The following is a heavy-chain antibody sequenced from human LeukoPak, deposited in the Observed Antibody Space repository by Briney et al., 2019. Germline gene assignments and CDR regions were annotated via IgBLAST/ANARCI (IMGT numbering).Heavy chain of an antibody. J-gene: IGHJ3*02. D-gene: IGHD4-11*01. CDR1: SASISSYY. Sequence: PSETLSLTCTDSSASISSYYWSWIQQTPGQGLQWIGWIHYNGNTNYNPSLKSRVTMSSDMSKNQFSLNLRSVTAADTALYYCARSSGHYRSQIWGQGTMVTVSS. CDR3: ARSSGHYRSQI. CDR2: IHYNGNT. V-gene: IGHV4-59*01.